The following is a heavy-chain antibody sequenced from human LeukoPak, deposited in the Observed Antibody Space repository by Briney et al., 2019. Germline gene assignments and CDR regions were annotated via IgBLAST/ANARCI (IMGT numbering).Heavy chain of an antibody. CDR2: ISAYNGNT. J-gene: IGHJ4*02. D-gene: IGHD2-15*01. V-gene: IGHV1-18*01. Sequence: GASVKVSCKASGYTFTSYGISWVRQAPGQGLEWMGWISAYNGNTNYAQKLQGRVTMTTDTSTSTAYMELRSLRSDDTAVYYCARDEGYYSGGSCYHPYYFDYWGQGTLVTVSS. CDR1: GYTFTSYG. CDR3: ARDEGYYSGGSCYHPYYFDY.